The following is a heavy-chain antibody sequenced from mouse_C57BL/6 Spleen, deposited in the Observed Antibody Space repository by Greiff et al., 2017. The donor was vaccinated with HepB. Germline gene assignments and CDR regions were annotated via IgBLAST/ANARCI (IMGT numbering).Heavy chain of an antibody. CDR1: GFTFSDYG. D-gene: IGHD1-1*01. CDR3: ARGVDGRRDWLAY. J-gene: IGHJ3*01. CDR2: ISSGSSTI. V-gene: IGHV5-17*01. Sequence: EVQLVESGGGLVKPGGSLKLSCAASGFTFSDYGMHWVRQAPEKGLEWVAYISSGSSTIYYADTVKGRFTISRDNAKNTLFLQMTSLRSEDTSMYCCARGVDGRRDWLAYWGQGTLVTVSA.